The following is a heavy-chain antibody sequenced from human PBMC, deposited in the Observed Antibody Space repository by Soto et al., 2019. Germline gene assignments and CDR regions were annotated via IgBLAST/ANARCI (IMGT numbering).Heavy chain of an antibody. D-gene: IGHD3-3*02. CDR2: ISGSGGST. J-gene: IGHJ5*02. CDR3: AKKKISPTSGNWFDP. V-gene: IGHV3-23*01. Sequence: GGSLRLSCAASGFIFSSYAMSWVRQAPGKGLEWVSAISGSGGSTYYADSVKGRFTISRDNSKNTLYLQMNSLRAEDTAVYYCAKKKISPTSGNWFDPGGKGPLVNFSP. CDR1: GFIFSSYA.